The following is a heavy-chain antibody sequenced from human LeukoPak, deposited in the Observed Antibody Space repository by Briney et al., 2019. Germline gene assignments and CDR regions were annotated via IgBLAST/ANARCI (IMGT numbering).Heavy chain of an antibody. CDR3: ARGVTMVRGVTSDFDY. J-gene: IGHJ4*02. CDR1: GYTFTSYD. Sequence: ASVKVSCKASGYTFTSYDINWVRQASGQGLEWMGWMSPKSANTGYAQKFQGRVTMTRNTSISTAYMELSSLRSEDTAVYYCARGVTMVRGVTSDFDYWGQGTLVTVSS. CDR2: MSPKSANT. D-gene: IGHD3-10*01. V-gene: IGHV1-8*02.